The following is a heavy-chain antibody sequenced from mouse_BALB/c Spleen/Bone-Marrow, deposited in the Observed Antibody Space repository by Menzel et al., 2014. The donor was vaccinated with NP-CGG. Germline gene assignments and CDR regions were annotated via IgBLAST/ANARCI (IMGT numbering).Heavy chain of an antibody. J-gene: IGHJ2*01. V-gene: IGHV5-9-4*01. Sequence: DVKLVESGGGLVKPGGSLRLSCAASGFTFSSYAMSWVRQSPEKRLEWVAEISSGGSYTYYPDTVTGRFTISRDNAKNTLYLEMRSLRSEDTAMYYCARDRGYFDYWGQGTTLTVSS. D-gene: IGHD3-1*01. CDR3: ARDRGYFDY. CDR2: ISSGGSYT. CDR1: GFTFSSYA.